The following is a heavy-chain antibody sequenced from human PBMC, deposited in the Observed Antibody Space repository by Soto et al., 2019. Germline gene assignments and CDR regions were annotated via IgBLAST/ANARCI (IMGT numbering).Heavy chain of an antibody. V-gene: IGHV4-39*01. CDR1: GGSISSSSYY. D-gene: IGHD3-10*01. Sequence: QLQLQESGPGLVKPSGTLSLTCTGSGGSISSSSYYWGWIRQPPGKGLEWIGSIYYSRSTYYNQSLKSRVTRSVDTSENQCSPKLSSVPAADTAVYYCARHYYGSVPYNWFDPWGQRTLVTVSS. J-gene: IGHJ5*02. CDR2: IYYSRST. CDR3: ARHYYGSVPYNWFDP.